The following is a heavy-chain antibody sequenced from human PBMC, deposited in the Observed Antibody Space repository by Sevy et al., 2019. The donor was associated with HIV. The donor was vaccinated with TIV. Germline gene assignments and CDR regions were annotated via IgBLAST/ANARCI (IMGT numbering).Heavy chain of an antibody. Sequence: GGSLRLSCAASGFTFHSYFINWVRQAPGKGLEWVSPIGRSNSHIYYADSVKGRFTISRANAKNAVFLQMTSLRAEDTAVYYCVRDIEASGNGYFDSWGQGTLVTVSS. CDR3: VRDIEASGNGYFDS. V-gene: IGHV3-21*01. CDR2: IGRSNSHI. CDR1: GFTFHSYF. J-gene: IGHJ4*02. D-gene: IGHD5-12*01.